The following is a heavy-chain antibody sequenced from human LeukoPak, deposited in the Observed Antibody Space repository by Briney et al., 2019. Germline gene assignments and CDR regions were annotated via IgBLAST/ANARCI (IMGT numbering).Heavy chain of an antibody. Sequence: PGGSLRLSCAASGFTFSSYAMHWVRQAPGKGLEWVSVIYSGGTTYYADSVKGRFTISRDNSKNTLFLQMNSLRAEDTAVYYCARGVDVWGQGTTVTVSS. CDR1: GFTFSSYA. V-gene: IGHV3-66*01. J-gene: IGHJ6*02. CDR2: IYSGGTT. CDR3: ARGVDV.